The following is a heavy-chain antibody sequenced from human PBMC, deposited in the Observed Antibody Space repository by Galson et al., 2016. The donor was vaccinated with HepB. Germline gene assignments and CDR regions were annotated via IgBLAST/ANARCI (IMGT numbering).Heavy chain of an antibody. J-gene: IGHJ4*02. CDR1: GFTFSDYY. V-gene: IGHV3-11*06. CDR3: AREGRGAYSNTIDS. Sequence: SLRLSCAASGFTFSDYYMSWIRQAPGKGLEWISYISRSSSYIIYADSVTGRFTISRDDARNSLYLQMNSLRAEDTAVYYCAREGRGAYSNTIDSWGQGTLVTVSS. D-gene: IGHD3-16*01. CDR2: ISRSSSYI.